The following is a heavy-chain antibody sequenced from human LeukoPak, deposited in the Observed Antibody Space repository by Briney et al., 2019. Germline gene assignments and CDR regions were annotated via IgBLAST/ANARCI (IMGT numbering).Heavy chain of an antibody. CDR1: GYSFMDYW. CDR2: IFPHDSNT. Sequence: GESLKIYCKGSGYSFMDYWIDWVRQTPGKGPDWMGFIFPHDSNTKNRPTFKGHVTISVYKSIRTAYVQWSSLKDSDTAMYYCARYGIKGCSTTNCYTSYFYYGMDVWGQGTTVTVSS. CDR3: ARYGIKGCSTTNCYTSYFYYGMDV. J-gene: IGHJ6*02. D-gene: IGHD2-2*02. V-gene: IGHV5-51*01.